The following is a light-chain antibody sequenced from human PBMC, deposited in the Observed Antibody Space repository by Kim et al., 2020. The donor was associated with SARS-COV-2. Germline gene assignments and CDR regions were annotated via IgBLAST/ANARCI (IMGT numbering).Light chain of an antibody. CDR3: GAWDTRLTTVI. CDR1: SSNIGNNY. J-gene: IGLJ2*01. CDR2: DND. Sequence: GQKVTISCSGGSSNIGNNYVSWYQQLPGTAPKLLIFDNDKRPSGIPYRFSGSKSGTSATLGITGLQTGDEADYYCGAWDTRLTTVIFGGGTKVTVL. V-gene: IGLV1-51*01.